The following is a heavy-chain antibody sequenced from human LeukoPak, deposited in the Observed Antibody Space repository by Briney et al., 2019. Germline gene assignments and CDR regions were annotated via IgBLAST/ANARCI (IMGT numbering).Heavy chain of an antibody. Sequence: GGSLRLSCAASGFTFSNYGMNWVRQAPGKGLEWVSAISGSGDSTYHADSVRGRFTVSRDNSKNTLYLQMKSLRAEDTAVYYCAKVTGSGSYLADAFDIWGHGTVVTVSS. CDR2: ISGSGDST. V-gene: IGHV3-23*01. D-gene: IGHD3-10*01. J-gene: IGHJ3*02. CDR3: AKVTGSGSYLADAFDI. CDR1: GFTFSNYG.